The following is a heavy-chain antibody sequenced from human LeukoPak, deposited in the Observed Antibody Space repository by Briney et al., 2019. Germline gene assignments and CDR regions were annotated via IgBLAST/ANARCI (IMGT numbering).Heavy chain of an antibody. V-gene: IGHV3-53*01. CDR2: IYSGGST. Sequence: GGSLRLSCTASGFAFDEHGMSWVRQAPGKGLEWVSVIYSGGSTYYADSVKGRFTISRDNSKNTLYLQMNSLRAEDTAVYYCARESQGVDYWGQGTLVTVSS. J-gene: IGHJ4*02. CDR1: GFAFDEHG. CDR3: ARESQGVDY.